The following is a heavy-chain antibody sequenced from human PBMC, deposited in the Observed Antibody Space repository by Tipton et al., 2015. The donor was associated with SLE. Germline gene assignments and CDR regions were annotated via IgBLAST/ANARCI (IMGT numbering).Heavy chain of an antibody. CDR1: GGSISSSY. CDR2: IFYTGTT. CDR3: ARPRIDGSPYVGLDC. D-gene: IGHD3-22*01. V-gene: IGHV4-59*01. J-gene: IGHJ4*02. Sequence: LRLSCTVSGGSISSSYWSWIRQPPGKGLEWMGYIFYTGTTNYNPSLKSRVTISVDTPKKEFSLKMRFVTAADTAVYYCARPRIDGSPYVGLDCWGQGTLVTVSS.